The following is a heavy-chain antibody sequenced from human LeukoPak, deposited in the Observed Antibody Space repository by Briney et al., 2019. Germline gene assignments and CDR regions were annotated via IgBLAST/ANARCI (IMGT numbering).Heavy chain of an antibody. CDR1: GYSISTSYY. CDR3: ARAGALVGATYWFDP. CDR2: IYHSGNT. V-gene: IGHV4-38-2*02. D-gene: IGHD1-26*01. J-gene: IGHJ5*02. Sequence: SSETLSLTCTVSGYSISTSYYWGWTRQPPGKGLEWIGSIYHSGNTYYNPSLKSRVTISVDTSKNQFSLKLTSVTAADTAVYYCARAGALVGATYWFDPWGQGTLVTVSS.